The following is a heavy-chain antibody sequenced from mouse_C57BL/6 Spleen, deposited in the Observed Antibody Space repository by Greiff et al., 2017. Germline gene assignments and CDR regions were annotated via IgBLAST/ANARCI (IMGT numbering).Heavy chain of an antibody. CDR3: TSYYSNLYYCDY. CDR2: IDPEDGET. CDR1: GFNFKDYY. V-gene: IGHV14-2*01. D-gene: IGHD2-5*01. J-gene: IGHJ2*01. Sequence: EVQLQQSGAELVKPGASVKLSCTASGFNFKDYYMHWVKQRTEQGLEWIGRIDPEDGETKYAPKFQGKATITADTSSNPAYLQLSSLTSEDTAVYYCTSYYSNLYYCDYGGQGTTLTVSS.